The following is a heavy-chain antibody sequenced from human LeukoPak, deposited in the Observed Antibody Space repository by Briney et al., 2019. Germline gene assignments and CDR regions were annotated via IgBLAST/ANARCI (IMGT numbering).Heavy chain of an antibody. CDR3: ARERYYDSRTSY. D-gene: IGHD3-22*01. J-gene: IGHJ4*02. Sequence: SETLSLTCAVYGGSFSGYYWSWIRQPPGKGLEWIGEINHSGSTNYNPSLKSRVTISVDTSKNQFSLKLSSVTAADTAVYYCARERYYDSRTSYWGQGTLVTVSS. CDR2: INHSGST. CDR1: GGSFSGYY. V-gene: IGHV4-34*01.